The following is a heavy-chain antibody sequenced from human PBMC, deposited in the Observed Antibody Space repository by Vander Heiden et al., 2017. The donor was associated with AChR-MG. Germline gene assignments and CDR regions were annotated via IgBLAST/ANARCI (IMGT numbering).Heavy chain of an antibody. CDR2: IYYSGST. J-gene: IGHJ6*03. CDR3: ARLGPAVDGYYYYYMDV. CDR1: GGSISSGGYY. D-gene: IGHD2-2*01. V-gene: IGHV4-31*03. Sequence: QVQLQESGPGLVKPSQTLSLTCTVPGGSISSGGYYWSWIRQHPGKGLEWIGYIYYSGSTYYNPSLKSRVTISVDTSKNQFSLKLSSVTAADTAVYYCARLGPAVDGYYYYYMDVWGKGTTVTVSS.